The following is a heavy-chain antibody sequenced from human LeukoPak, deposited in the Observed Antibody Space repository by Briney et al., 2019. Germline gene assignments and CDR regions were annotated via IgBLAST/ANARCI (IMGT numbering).Heavy chain of an antibody. CDR2: IYTGGAT. V-gene: IGHV3-66*02. D-gene: IGHD6-19*01. CDR1: GFSVSSNY. Sequence: GGSLRLSCAASGFSVSSNYMNWVRQAPGGGLEWVSAIYTGGATYYADSVKGRFTISRDNSKNTLYLQMNSLRAEDTAVYYCARDKLGSGYSSDFDSWGQGTLVTVSS. J-gene: IGHJ4*02. CDR3: ARDKLGSGYSSDFDS.